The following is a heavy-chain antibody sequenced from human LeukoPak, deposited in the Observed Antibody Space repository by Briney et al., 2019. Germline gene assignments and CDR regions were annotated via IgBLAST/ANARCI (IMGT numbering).Heavy chain of an antibody. CDR2: ISSSSSTI. D-gene: IGHD3-9*01. Sequence: LSLTCAVYGGSFSDYYWTWIRQPPGKGLEWVSYISSSSSTIYYADSVKGRFTISRDNAKNSLYLQMNSLRAEDTAVYYCARANYDILTGYYFNFDYWGQGTLVTVSS. CDR1: GGSFSDYY. CDR3: ARANYDILTGYYFNFDY. V-gene: IGHV3-11*04. J-gene: IGHJ4*02.